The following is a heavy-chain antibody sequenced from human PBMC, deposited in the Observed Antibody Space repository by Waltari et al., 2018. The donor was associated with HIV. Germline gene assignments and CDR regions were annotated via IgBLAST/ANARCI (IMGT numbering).Heavy chain of an antibody. J-gene: IGHJ5*02. D-gene: IGHD3-10*01. CDR3: AKDLVTNVRGGAFDP. CDR2: IRYDGSYA. CDR1: GFNFRYYG. Sequence: QVELVESGGGVVQPGGSLRLSCVGPGFNFRYYGLHWVRHAPGKGLEWVTFIRYDGSYASYLHSVKGRFTISRDSSKNTVYLQMNSLRLEDTAMYYCAKDLVTNVRGGAFDPWGQGTLVTVSS. V-gene: IGHV3-30*02.